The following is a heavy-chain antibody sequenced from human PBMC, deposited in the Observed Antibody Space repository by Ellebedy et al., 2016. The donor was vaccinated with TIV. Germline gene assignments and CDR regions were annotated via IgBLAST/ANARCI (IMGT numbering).Heavy chain of an antibody. CDR3: ARGYCSSTSCYVHRYFDL. Sequence: MPSETLSLTCTVSGGSISSYYWSWIRQPPGKGLEWIGYIYYSGSTNYNPFLKSRVTISVDTSKNQFSLKLSSVTAADTAVYYCARGYCSSTSCYVHRYFDLWGRGTLVTVSS. D-gene: IGHD2-2*01. CDR1: GGSISSYY. V-gene: IGHV4-59*01. CDR2: IYYSGST. J-gene: IGHJ2*01.